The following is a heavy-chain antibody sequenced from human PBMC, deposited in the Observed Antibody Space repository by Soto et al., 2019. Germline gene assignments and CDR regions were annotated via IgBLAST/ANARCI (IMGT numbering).Heavy chain of an antibody. V-gene: IGHV5-10-1*04. J-gene: IGHJ6*02. Sequence: PGEPLKISCKGSGYSFTSYWISWVRQMPGKGLEWMGRIDHSDTYTNNSPSFKGQVTITDDKSISTAYLQWSSLKASDTAMYYCARHNGMDVWGQGTTVTVSS. CDR2: IDHSDTYT. CDR1: GYSFTSYW. CDR3: ARHNGMDV.